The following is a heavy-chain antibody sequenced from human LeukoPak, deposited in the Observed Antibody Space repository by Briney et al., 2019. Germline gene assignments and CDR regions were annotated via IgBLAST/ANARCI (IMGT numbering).Heavy chain of an antibody. D-gene: IGHD6-13*01. V-gene: IGHV3-30*02. J-gene: IGHJ4*02. CDR2: IRYDGNDE. CDR1: GFTFSSYG. CDR3: AKEDGAPAGTGFDY. Sequence: GGSLRLSCGASGFTFSSYGMHWVRQAPGKGLEWVAFIRYDGNDEYFADSVKGRFSISRDNSKNTLHLQMNSLRAEDTAVYYCAKEDGAPAGTGFDYWGQGTLVIVSS.